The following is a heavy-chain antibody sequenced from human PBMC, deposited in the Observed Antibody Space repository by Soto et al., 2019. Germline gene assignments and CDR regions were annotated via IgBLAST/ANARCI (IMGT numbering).Heavy chain of an antibody. Sequence: SETLSLTCTVSGVSISSYYWSWVRQPPGKGMEWIGYIYFSEITNYNPSLMSRVTISVDSSKYQFSLKLTSVTAADTAVYYCGILLPVFDILTGFYYYYYMDVWGKGTTVTVS. CDR3: GILLPVFDILTGFYYYYYMDV. D-gene: IGHD3-9*01. V-gene: IGHV4-59*08. CDR1: GVSISSYY. CDR2: IYFSEIT. J-gene: IGHJ6*03.